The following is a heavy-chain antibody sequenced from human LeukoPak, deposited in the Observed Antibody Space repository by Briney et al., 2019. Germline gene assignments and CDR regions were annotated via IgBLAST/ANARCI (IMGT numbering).Heavy chain of an antibody. V-gene: IGHV3-23*01. CDR2: ISGSGGST. J-gene: IGHJ3*02. D-gene: IGHD2-15*01. CDR1: GFTFTHYY. CDR3: AKCYVIDAFDI. Sequence: GGSLRLSCAASGFTFTHYYMNWIRQAPGKGLEWVSAISGSGGSTYYADSVKGRFTISRDNSKNTLYLQMNSLRAEDTAVYYCAKCYVIDAFDIWGQGTMVTVSS.